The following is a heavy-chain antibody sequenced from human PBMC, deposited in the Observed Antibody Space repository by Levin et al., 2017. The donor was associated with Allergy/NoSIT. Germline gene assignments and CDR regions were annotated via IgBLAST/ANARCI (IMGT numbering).Heavy chain of an antibody. CDR3: ARDPYSDPYYDYMDV. CDR1: GFTFSSYG. Sequence: GGSLRLSCAASGFTFSSYGMHWVRQAPGKGLEWVAVIWYDGSNKYYADSVKGRFTISRDNSKNTLYLQMSSLRAEDTAVYDCARDPYSDPYYDYMDVWGKGTTVTVSS. V-gene: IGHV3-33*01. D-gene: IGHD4-17*01. CDR2: IWYDGSNK. J-gene: IGHJ6*03.